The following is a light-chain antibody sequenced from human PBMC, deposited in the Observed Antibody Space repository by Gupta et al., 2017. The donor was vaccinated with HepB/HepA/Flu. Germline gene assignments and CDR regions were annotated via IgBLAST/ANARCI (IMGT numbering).Light chain of an antibody. CDR3: QQEDRTPGT. J-gene: IGKJ1*01. V-gene: IGKV4-1*01. CDR2: WAS. CDR1: KSGLHNSNNKNW. Sequence: DIVMTQSPDSLALSLCERATINCTSSKSGLHNSNNKNWFAWYQQKPGQPPNLLIYWASSRESGVPDRFSGSGSETDFTLTISSLQPEDVAVYYCQQEDRTPGTFGQGTKVEIK.